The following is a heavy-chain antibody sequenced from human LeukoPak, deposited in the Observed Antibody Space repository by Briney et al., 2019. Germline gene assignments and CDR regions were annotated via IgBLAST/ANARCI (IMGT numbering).Heavy chain of an antibody. CDR3: ARDSEYYSSSSPIDY. Sequence: ASVKVSCKASGYTFSSYGINWVRQAPGQGLEWMGWISVYNGYTSYAQKFQGRVTMTTDTSTSTAYMELRSLRSDDTAIYYCARDSEYYSSSSPIDYWGQGTLVTVSS. V-gene: IGHV1-18*01. J-gene: IGHJ4*02. D-gene: IGHD6-6*01. CDR1: GYTFSSYG. CDR2: ISVYNGYT.